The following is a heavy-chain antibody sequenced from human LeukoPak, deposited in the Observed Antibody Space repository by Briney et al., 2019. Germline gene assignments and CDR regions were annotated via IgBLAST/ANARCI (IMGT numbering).Heavy chain of an antibody. CDR1: GFTVSSNY. Sequence: PGGSLRLSCAASGFTVSSNYMSWVRQAPGKGLEWVSVIYSGGSTYYADSVKGRFTISRDNSKNTLYLQMNSLRAEDTAVYYCAKRSGGATTKLYYYYGMDVWGQGTTVTVSS. J-gene: IGHJ6*02. D-gene: IGHD5-12*01. CDR2: IYSGGST. V-gene: IGHV3-53*01. CDR3: AKRSGGATTKLYYYYGMDV.